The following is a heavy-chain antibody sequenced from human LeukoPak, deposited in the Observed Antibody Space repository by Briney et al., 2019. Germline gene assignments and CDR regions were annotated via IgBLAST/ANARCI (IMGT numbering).Heavy chain of an antibody. CDR3: AREGRQQQLVLDY. J-gene: IGHJ4*02. CDR1: GGSISSYY. V-gene: IGHV4-59*01. Sequence: SETLSLTCTVSGGSISSYYWSWIWQSPGKGLECIGYIHYTGSTNYNPSLKSRVTISVETSKNQFSLKLKSVTAADPAVYYCAREGRQQQLVLDYWGQGTMVTVSS. D-gene: IGHD6-13*01. CDR2: IHYTGST.